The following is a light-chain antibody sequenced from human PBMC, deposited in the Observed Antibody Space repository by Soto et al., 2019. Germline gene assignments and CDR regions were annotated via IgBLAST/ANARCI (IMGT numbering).Light chain of an antibody. CDR1: ISNIGGNS. J-gene: IGLJ1*01. Sequence: QSVLTQPPSVSAAPGQKFTISFSGSISNIGGNSVSWYQQLPGTAPKLIIYDNNKRPAGTPHRFAGSKSGTSATLEITGLKTGDEANYYCGAWDRSMSGYVFGTGTKVPVL. CDR2: DNN. CDR3: GAWDRSMSGYV. V-gene: IGLV1-51*01.